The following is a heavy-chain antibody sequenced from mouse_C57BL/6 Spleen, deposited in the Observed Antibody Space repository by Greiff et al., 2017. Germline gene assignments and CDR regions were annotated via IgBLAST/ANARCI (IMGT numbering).Heavy chain of an antibody. J-gene: IGHJ4*01. D-gene: IGHD1-1*01. CDR2: ISSGGSYT. CDR3: ASLITTVVATSPYYAMDY. CDR1: GFTFSSYG. V-gene: IGHV5-6*01. Sequence: EVQGVESGGDLVKPGGSLKLSCAASGFTFSSYGMSWVRQTPDKRLEWVATISSGGSYTYNPDSVKGRFTISSDYAKNTLSLQMSSLMSEDTALYYCASLITTVVATSPYYAMDYWGQGTSVTVSS.